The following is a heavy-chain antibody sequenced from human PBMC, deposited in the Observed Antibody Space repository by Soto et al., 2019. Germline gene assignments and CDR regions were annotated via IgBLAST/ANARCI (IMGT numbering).Heavy chain of an antibody. CDR1: GYTFTSYG. D-gene: IGHD3-10*01. V-gene: IGHV1-18*01. CDR3: ARTPGGVRGAGSPIGYYYYYMDV. J-gene: IGHJ6*03. CDR2: ISAYNGNT. Sequence: ASVKVSCKASGYTFTSYGISWVRQAPGQGLEWMGWISAYNGNTNYAQKLQGRVTMTTDTSTSTAYMELRSLRSDDTAVYYCARTPGGVRGAGSPIGYYYYYMDVWGKGTTVTVSS.